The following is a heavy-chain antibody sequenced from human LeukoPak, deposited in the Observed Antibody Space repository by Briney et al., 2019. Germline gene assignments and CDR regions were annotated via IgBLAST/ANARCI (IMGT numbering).Heavy chain of an antibody. J-gene: IGHJ4*02. CDR3: ARDWKSRGVHDS. Sequence: PGGSLRLSCAASGFTLSNYWMSWVRQAPGKGLEWVANIRQDGSNIYYVDSVKGRFTISRDNAKNSLYLQMNSLRAEDTALYYCARDWKSRGVHDSWGRGTLVTVSS. V-gene: IGHV3-7*05. CDR2: IRQDGSNI. D-gene: IGHD3-10*01. CDR1: GFTLSNYW.